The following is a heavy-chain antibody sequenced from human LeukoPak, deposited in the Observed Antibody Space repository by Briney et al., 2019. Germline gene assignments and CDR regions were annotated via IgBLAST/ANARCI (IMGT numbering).Heavy chain of an antibody. J-gene: IGHJ4*02. Sequence: GRSLRLSCAASGFTFSSYAMHWVRQAPGKGLEWVAVISYDGSNKYYADSVKGRFTISRDNSKNTLYLQMDSLRAEDTAVYYCARDGTDYGDYVRCFDYWGQGTLVTVSS. D-gene: IGHD4-17*01. CDR2: ISYDGSNK. CDR1: GFTFSSYA. V-gene: IGHV3-30-3*01. CDR3: ARDGTDYGDYVRCFDY.